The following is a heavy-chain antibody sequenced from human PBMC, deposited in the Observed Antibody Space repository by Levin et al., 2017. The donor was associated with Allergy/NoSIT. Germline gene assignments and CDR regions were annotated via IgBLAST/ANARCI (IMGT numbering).Heavy chain of an antibody. Sequence: PSETLSLTCTVSGDSISSYFWSWIRQPPGKGLEWIGYIYYSGSTNYNASLKSRVTISVDTSKNHFSLKLTSVTAADTAVYYCARDSYYYGSGRDAFDIWGQGTMVTVSS. D-gene: IGHD3-10*01. CDR1: GDSISSYF. CDR2: IYYSGST. CDR3: ARDSYYYGSGRDAFDI. V-gene: IGHV4-59*01. J-gene: IGHJ3*02.